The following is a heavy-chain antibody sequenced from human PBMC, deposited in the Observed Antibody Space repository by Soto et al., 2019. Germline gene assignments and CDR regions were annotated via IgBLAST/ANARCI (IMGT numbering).Heavy chain of an antibody. V-gene: IGHV1-18*04. Sequence: SVKVSCKASGYTFTSYGISWVRQAPGQGLEWMGWISAYNGNANYAQKLQGRVTMTTDTSTSTAYMELRSLRSDDTAVYYCARRLIAVAGYNWFDPWGQGTLVTVSS. CDR1: GYTFTSYG. CDR2: ISAYNGNA. D-gene: IGHD6-19*01. J-gene: IGHJ5*02. CDR3: ARRLIAVAGYNWFDP.